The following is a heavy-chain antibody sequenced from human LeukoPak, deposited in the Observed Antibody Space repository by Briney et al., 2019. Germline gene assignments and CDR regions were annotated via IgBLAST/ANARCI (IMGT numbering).Heavy chain of an antibody. D-gene: IGHD5-18*01. V-gene: IGHV4-38-2*02. J-gene: IGHJ4*02. CDR1: GGSISSGYY. Sequence: SETLSLTCTVSGGSISSGYYWGWIRQPPGKGLEWIGSIYHSGSTYYNPSLKSRVTISVDTSKNQFSLKLSSVTAADTAVYYCARHPGYSYAYVDYWGQGTLVTVSS. CDR2: IYHSGST. CDR3: ARHPGYSYAYVDY.